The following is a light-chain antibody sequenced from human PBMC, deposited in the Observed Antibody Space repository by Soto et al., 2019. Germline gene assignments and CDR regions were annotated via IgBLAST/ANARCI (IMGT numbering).Light chain of an antibody. J-gene: IGKJ1*01. CDR3: QQSYSPPWT. Sequence: SSLSAKVCDRVTXNWRASQSISSYLNLYQQKPGKAPKLLIYAASSLQSGVPSRFSGSGSGTDFTLTISSLQPEDFATYYCQQSYSPPWTVGQGTMLDIK. V-gene: IGKV1-39*01. CDR2: AAS. CDR1: QSISSY.